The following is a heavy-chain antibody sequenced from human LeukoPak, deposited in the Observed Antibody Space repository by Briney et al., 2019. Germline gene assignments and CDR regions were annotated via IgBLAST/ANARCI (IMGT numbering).Heavy chain of an antibody. J-gene: IGHJ4*02. CDR3: ARVGIVGADFDY. Sequence: SETLSLTCTVSGGSISSYDWSWIRQPPGKGLEWIGYIYYSGSTNYNPSLKSRVTISVDTSKNQFSLKLSSVTAADTAVYYCARVGIVGADFDYWGQGTLVTVSS. CDR2: IYYSGST. D-gene: IGHD1-26*01. V-gene: IGHV4-59*01. CDR1: GGSISSYD.